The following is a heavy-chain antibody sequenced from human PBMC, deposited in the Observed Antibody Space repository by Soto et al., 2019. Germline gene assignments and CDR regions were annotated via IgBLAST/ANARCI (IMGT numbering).Heavy chain of an antibody. CDR3: ARGVGSGSYYNQYNWFDP. D-gene: IGHD3-10*01. CDR2: ISAYNGNT. J-gene: IGHJ5*02. V-gene: IGHV1-18*01. CDR1: GYTFTNYG. Sequence: QVQLVQSGAEVKKPGASVKVSCKASGYTFTNYGISWVRQAPGQGLEWMGWISAYNGNTNHAQKLQGGVTMTTDTSTSTAYMELRSLRSDDTAVYYCARGVGSGSYYNQYNWFDPWGQGTLVTVSS.